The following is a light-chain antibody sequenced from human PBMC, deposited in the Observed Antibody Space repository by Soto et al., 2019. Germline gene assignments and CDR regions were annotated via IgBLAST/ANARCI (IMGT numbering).Light chain of an antibody. V-gene: IGLV2-11*01. Sequence: QSALTQPRSVSGSPGQSVTISCPGTSRDVGRYHYVSWYQQHPGKAPKLIIYDVSQRPSGVPNRFSASKSGNTASLTISGLQAEDEADYYCCSYAGSCVVFGEGTKLTVL. J-gene: IGLJ2*01. CDR2: DVS. CDR3: CSYAGSCVV. CDR1: SRDVGRYHY.